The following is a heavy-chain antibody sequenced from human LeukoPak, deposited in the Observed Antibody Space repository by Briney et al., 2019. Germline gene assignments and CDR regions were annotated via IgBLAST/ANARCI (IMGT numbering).Heavy chain of an antibody. Sequence: SETLSLTCTVSGGSISSYYWSWIRQPPGKGLEWIGYIYYSGYTNYNPSLKSRVTISVDTSKNQFSLKLSSVTAADTAVYYCAREEYYYDSSGYCYYYMDVWGKGTTVTVSS. CDR3: AREEYYYDSSGYCYYYMDV. V-gene: IGHV4-59*01. J-gene: IGHJ6*03. D-gene: IGHD3-22*01. CDR2: IYYSGYT. CDR1: GGSISSYY.